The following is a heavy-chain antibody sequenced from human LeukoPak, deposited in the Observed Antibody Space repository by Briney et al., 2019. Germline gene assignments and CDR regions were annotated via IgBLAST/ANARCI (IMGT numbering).Heavy chain of an antibody. V-gene: IGHV1-69*13. CDR1: GGTFSSYA. D-gene: IGHD6-13*01. CDR3: ARDPGGDSSSWYSGYYMDV. CDR2: IIPKFATA. Sequence: GASVKVSCKASGGTFSSYAISWVRQAPGQGLEWIGSIIPKFATANYAHNFQGRVSIGADESTTTAYMELSSLTFDDTAVYYCARDPGGDSSSWYSGYYMDVWGKGTTVTVSS. J-gene: IGHJ6*03.